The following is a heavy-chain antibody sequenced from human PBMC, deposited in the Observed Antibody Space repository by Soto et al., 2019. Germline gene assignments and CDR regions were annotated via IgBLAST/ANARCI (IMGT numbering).Heavy chain of an antibody. J-gene: IGHJ4*02. D-gene: IGHD2-15*01. CDR1: GFTFSSYA. CDR2: ISGSGGST. CDR3: AKDLVGSNADYYDY. V-gene: IGHV3-23*01. Sequence: GGSLRLSCAASGFTFSSYAMSWFRQAPGKGMEWVAAISGSGGSTYYADSVKGRFTISRENSKNTLYLQMNSLRAEDAAVYYCAKDLVGSNADYYDYWGQGTLVTVSS.